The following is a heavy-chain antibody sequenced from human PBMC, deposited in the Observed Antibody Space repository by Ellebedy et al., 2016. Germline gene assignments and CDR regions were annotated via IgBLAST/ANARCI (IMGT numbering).Heavy chain of an antibody. CDR1: GGSISSSSYY. J-gene: IGHJ5*02. CDR3: ARHPAGYTQGDTFYWFNP. V-gene: IGHV4-39*01. Sequence: SETLSLXXTVPGGSISSSSYYWGWIRQPPGKGLEWIGYIYYSGSTYYNPSLKSRVTISVDTSKNQFSLKLSSVTAADTAVYYCARHPAGYTQGDTFYWFNPWGQGTLVTVSS. D-gene: IGHD6-13*01. CDR2: IYYSGST.